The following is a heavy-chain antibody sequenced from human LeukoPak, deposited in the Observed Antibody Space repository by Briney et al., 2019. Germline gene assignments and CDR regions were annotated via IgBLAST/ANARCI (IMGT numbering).Heavy chain of an antibody. CDR3: TTIGYSSGWYNWFDP. J-gene: IGHJ5*02. CDR1: GFTFNNAW. V-gene: IGHV3-15*01. D-gene: IGHD6-19*01. Sequence: PGGSLRLSCAASGFTFNNAWMTWVRQAPGRGLEWVGRIKSYTDGGTTNYAAPVKGRFTISRDDSKNTLYLQTDSLKTEDTAVYYCTTIGYSSGWYNWFDPWGQGTLVTVSS. CDR2: IKSYTDGGTT.